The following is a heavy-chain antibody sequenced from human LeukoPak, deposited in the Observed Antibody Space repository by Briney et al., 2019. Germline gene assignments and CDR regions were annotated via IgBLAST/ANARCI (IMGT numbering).Heavy chain of an antibody. V-gene: IGHV3-53*01. D-gene: IGHD3-9*01. CDR2: IYSGGST. CDR3: ASTPPRYLGYFDY. Sequence: PGGSLRLSCAASGFTVSYNYMSWVRQAPGKGLEWVSVIYSGGSTHYADSVKGRFTISRDNSKNTLYFQMNSLRAEDTAVYYCASTPPRYLGYFDYWGQGTLVTVSS. J-gene: IGHJ4*02. CDR1: GFTVSYNY.